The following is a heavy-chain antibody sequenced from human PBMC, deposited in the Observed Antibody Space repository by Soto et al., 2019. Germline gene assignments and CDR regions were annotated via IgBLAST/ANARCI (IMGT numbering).Heavy chain of an antibody. Sequence: GGSLRLSCAASGFPFSAYAMNWVRQAPGKGLEWLSYVSIGGNAIYYADSVKGRFTISRDNSKNTLYLQMNSLRAEDTAVYYCARDQGYSHYWGQGTLVTVSS. CDR2: VSIGGNAI. CDR1: GFPFSAYA. J-gene: IGHJ4*02. D-gene: IGHD5-18*01. V-gene: IGHV3-48*01. CDR3: ARDQGYSHY.